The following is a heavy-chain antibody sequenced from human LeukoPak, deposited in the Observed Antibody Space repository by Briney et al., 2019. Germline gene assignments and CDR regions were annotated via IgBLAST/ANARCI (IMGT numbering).Heavy chain of an antibody. CDR2: ISAYNGNT. V-gene: IGHV1-18*01. J-gene: IGHJ3*02. D-gene: IGHD2-2*01. Sequence: GASVKVSCKASGYTFTRYGISWVRQAPGHALEWMGWISAYNGNTNYAQKLQGRVTMTTDTSTSTAYMELRSLRSDDTAVYYCARDRIVVVPAASLVAFDIWGQGTMVTVSS. CDR3: ARDRIVVVPAASLVAFDI. CDR1: GYTFTRYG.